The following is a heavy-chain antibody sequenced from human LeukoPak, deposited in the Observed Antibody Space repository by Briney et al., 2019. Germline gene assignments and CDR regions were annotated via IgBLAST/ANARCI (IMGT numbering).Heavy chain of an antibody. CDR2: ISSSGSTI. J-gene: IGHJ3*02. CDR3: VRDQGTTLTSYAFDI. V-gene: IGHV3-48*04. D-gene: IGHD4-11*01. Sequence: PGGSLRLSCAASGFIFSNYAMNWVRQAPGKGLEWVSYISSSGSTIYYADSVKGRFTISRDNARNSLYLQMDSLRAEDTAVYYCVRDQGTTLTSYAFDIWGQGTMVTVSS. CDR1: GFIFSNYA.